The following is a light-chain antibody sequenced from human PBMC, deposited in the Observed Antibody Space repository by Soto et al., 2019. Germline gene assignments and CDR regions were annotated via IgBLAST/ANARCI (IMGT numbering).Light chain of an antibody. CDR1: QSVDRY. J-gene: IGKJ5*01. V-gene: IGKV3-15*01. CDR2: GAS. CDR3: QQYNDWPT. Sequence: EVVLTQSPDTLSLSPGETATLSCRASQSVDRYVAWYQQKPGQAPRLLIYGASTRATGIPARFNGSGSGTEFTLTINSLQSEDFAVYYCQQYNDWPTFGQGTRLEIK.